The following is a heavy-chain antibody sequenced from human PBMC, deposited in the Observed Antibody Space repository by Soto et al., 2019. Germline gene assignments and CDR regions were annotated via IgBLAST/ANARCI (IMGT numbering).Heavy chain of an antibody. Sequence: PSETLSLTCTVSGGSISSYYWSWIRQPPGKGLEWIGYIYYSGSTNYNPSLKSRVTISVDTSKNQFSLKLSSVTAADTAVYYCARKDPLYSSGCDSYYFDYCGQRSLVPVSA. CDR3: ARKDPLYSSGCDSYYFDY. CDR1: GGSISSYY. D-gene: IGHD6-25*01. J-gene: IGHJ4*02. V-gene: IGHV4-59*08. CDR2: IYYSGST.